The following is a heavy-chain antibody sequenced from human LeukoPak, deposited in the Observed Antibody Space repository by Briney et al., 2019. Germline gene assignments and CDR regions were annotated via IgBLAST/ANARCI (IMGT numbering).Heavy chain of an antibody. CDR3: GRDRSLSSFGELFL. J-gene: IGHJ4*02. CDR2: VSYDETNK. D-gene: IGHD3-10*01. Sequence: GGSLRLSCVPSGFTFRGYAVHWVRQAPGRGLEWVAVVSYDETNKYYTDSVKGRFTNSRDNSKNTVYLQMTNLRAEDTALYYCGRDRSLSSFGELFLWGQGTLVTVSS. CDR1: GFTFRGYA. V-gene: IGHV3-30*10.